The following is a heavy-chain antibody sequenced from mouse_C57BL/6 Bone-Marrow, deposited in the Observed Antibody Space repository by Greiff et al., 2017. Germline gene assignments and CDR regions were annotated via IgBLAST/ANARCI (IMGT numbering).Heavy chain of an antibody. J-gene: IGHJ4*01. CDR3: AREVSAMDY. D-gene: IGHD2-14*01. CDR2: ISSGGSYT. Sequence: EVQVVESGGDLVKPGGSLKLSCAASGFTFSSYGMSWVRQTPDKRLEWVATISSGGSYTYYPDSVKGRFTISRDNAKNTLYLQMSSLKSEDTAMXYCAREVSAMDYWGQGTSVTVSS. CDR1: GFTFSSYG. V-gene: IGHV5-6*01.